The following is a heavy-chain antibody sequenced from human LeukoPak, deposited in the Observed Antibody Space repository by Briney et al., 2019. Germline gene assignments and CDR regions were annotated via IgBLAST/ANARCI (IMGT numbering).Heavy chain of an antibody. CDR2: INHSGST. D-gene: IGHD1-26*01. V-gene: IGHV4-34*01. CDR3: ARGRSGSYWRLDY. J-gene: IGHJ4*02. CDR1: GGSFSGYY. Sequence: SETLSLTCAVYGGSFSGYYWSWIRQPPGKGLEWIGEINHSGSTNYNPSLKSRVTISVDTSKNQFSLKQSSVTAADTAVYYCARGRSGSYWRLDYWGQGTLVTVSS.